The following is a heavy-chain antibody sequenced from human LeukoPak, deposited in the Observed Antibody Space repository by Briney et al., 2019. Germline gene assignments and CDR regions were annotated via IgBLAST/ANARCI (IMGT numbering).Heavy chain of an antibody. CDR2: IRYDGSNK. V-gene: IGHV3-30*02. CDR1: GFTFSSYG. CDR3: AKDFGSGWYGSDFDY. D-gene: IGHD6-19*01. J-gene: IGHJ4*02. Sequence: GGSLRLSCAASGFTFSSYGMHWVRQAPGKGLEWVAFIRYDGSNKYYAYSVKGRFTISRDNSKNTLYLQMNSPRAADTAVYYCAKDFGSGWYGSDFDYWGQGTLVTVSS.